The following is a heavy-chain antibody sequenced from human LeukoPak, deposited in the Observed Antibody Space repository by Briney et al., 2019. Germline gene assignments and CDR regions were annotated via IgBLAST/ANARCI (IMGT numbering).Heavy chain of an antibody. CDR3: ARGGRALH. Sequence: GGSLRLSCAASGFTFSSYWRSWVRQAPGKGLEWVANIKQDGSEKYYVDSVKGRFTISRDNAKNSLYLQMNSLRAEDTAVYYCARGGRALHWGQGTMVTVSS. J-gene: IGHJ3*01. D-gene: IGHD2-21*02. V-gene: IGHV3-7*01. CDR1: GFTFSSYW. CDR2: IKQDGSEK.